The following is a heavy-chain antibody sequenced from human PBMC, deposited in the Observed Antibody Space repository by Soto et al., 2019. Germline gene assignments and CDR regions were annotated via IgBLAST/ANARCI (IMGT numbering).Heavy chain of an antibody. CDR2: INAGNGNT. V-gene: IGHV1-3*01. Sequence: ASVKVSCKASGYTFSTYAMNWVRQAPGQRLEWMGWINAGNGNTKYSQKFQGGVTITRDTSATTAYMELRSLRSEDTAVYYCARGVSTVTPNWFDPWGQGTLVTVSS. J-gene: IGHJ5*02. CDR1: GYTFSTYA. D-gene: IGHD4-17*01. CDR3: ARGVSTVTPNWFDP.